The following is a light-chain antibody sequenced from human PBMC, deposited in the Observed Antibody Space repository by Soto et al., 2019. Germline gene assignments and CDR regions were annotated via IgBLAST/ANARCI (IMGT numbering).Light chain of an antibody. CDR2: DAS. V-gene: IGKV1-5*01. J-gene: IGKJ1*01. Sequence: DIHMTQSPSTLSASVGDRVTITCRAGQTISSWLAWYQQKPGKAPKLLIYDASNLQSGIPSRFSGSGSGTEFTLTISSLQPDDFATYYCQQYNSYSWTFGQGTKVDIK. CDR3: QQYNSYSWT. CDR1: QTISSW.